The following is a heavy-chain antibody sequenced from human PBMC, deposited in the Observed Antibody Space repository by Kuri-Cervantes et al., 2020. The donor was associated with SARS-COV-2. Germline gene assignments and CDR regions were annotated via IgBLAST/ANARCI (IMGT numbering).Heavy chain of an antibody. CDR2: IYYSGST. Sequence: SETLSLTGTVSGGSISSYYWSWIRQPQGKGLEWVGYIYYSGSTNYNPSLKSRVTISVDTSKNQFSLKLSSVTAADTAVYYCARSWQSSNFDYWGQGTLVTVSS. CDR3: ARSWQSSNFDY. V-gene: IGHV4-59*12. CDR1: GGSISSYY. J-gene: IGHJ4*02. D-gene: IGHD6-6*01.